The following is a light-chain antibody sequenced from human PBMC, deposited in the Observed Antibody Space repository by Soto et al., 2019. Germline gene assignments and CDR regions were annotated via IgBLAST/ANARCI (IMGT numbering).Light chain of an antibody. V-gene: IGKV3-20*01. CDR3: HQYGNSPLT. CDR1: QSVRSSY. J-gene: IGKJ4*01. Sequence: DIALTQSPATLSLSPGDRATISCRASQSVRSSYFAWYQQKPGQPPSVILFGVSTRATAIPDRFSGSGSGTDFTLTISRLEPDDFGLYYCHQYGNSPLTFGGGTKVDIK. CDR2: GVS.